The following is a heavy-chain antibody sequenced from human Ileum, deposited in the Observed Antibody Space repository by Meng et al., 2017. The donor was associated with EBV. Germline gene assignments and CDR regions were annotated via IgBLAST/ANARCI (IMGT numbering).Heavy chain of an antibody. D-gene: IGHD1-14*01. J-gene: IGHJ4*02. Sequence: VQLEDSGSGLAKPSVTLSLTRSVPGVSISSSNWVSWVRQPPGKVLEWIGKIYHSGITSYNPSLKSRVPMSVDNSKNQFSLKLNSMTAADTAVYYCARDPTGGEDHQRVWGQGTLVTVSS. CDR3: ARDPTGGEDHQRV. V-gene: IGHV4-4*02. CDR2: IYHSGIT. CDR1: GVSISSSNW.